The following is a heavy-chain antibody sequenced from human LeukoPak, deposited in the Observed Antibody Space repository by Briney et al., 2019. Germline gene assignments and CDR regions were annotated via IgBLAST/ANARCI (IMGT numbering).Heavy chain of an antibody. V-gene: IGHV3-23*01. CDR1: GFTFSSYA. Sequence: GGSLRLSCAASGFTFSSYAMSWVRQAPGKGLEWVSAISGSGGSTYYADSVKGRFTISRDNSKNTLYLQMNSLRAEDTAVHYCAKKEAYYYGSGSDYFDHWGQGTLVTVSS. D-gene: IGHD3-10*01. CDR3: AKKEAYYYGSGSDYFDH. J-gene: IGHJ4*02. CDR2: ISGSGGST.